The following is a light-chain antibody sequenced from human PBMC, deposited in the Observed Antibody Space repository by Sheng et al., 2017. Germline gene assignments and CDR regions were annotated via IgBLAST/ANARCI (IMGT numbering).Light chain of an antibody. CDR1: KLGDKF. J-gene: IGLJ2*01. CDR2: QNA. CDR3: QAWDSSTVV. Sequence: SYELTQAPSVSVSPGQTATITCSGHKLGDKFVSWYQQRPGQSPVLVVYQNARRSSGIPERFSGSKSVTTATLTISGTQAVDEADYYCQAWDSSTVVFGGGTKLTVL. V-gene: IGLV3-1*01.